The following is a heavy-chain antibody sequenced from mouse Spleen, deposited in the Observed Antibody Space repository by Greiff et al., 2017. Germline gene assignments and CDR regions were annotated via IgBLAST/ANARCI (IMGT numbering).Heavy chain of an antibody. Sequence: EVMLVESGGGLVQPGGSLKLSCATSGFTFSDYYMYWVRQTPEKRLEWVAYISNGGGSTYYPDTVKGRFTISRDNAKNTLYLQMSRLKSEDTAMYYCARQRWNLYAMDYWGQGTSVTVSS. D-gene: IGHD1-1*01. V-gene: IGHV5-12*02. J-gene: IGHJ4*01. CDR3: ARQRWNLYAMDY. CDR2: ISNGGGST. CDR1: GFTFSDYY.